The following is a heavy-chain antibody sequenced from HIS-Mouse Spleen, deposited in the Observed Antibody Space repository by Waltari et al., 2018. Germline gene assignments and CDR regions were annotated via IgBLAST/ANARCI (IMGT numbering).Heavy chain of an antibody. CDR3: AREVGATPLVVDY. CDR2: IYYSGST. Sequence: QLQLQESGPGLVKPSETLSLTCTVSGGSISSSRYYWGWIRQPPGKGLEWIGSIYYSGSTYYNPSLKSRVTISVDTSKNQFSLKLSSVTAADTAVYYCAREVGATPLVVDYWGQGTLVTVSS. V-gene: IGHV4-39*07. CDR1: GGSISSSRYY. D-gene: IGHD1-26*01. J-gene: IGHJ4*02.